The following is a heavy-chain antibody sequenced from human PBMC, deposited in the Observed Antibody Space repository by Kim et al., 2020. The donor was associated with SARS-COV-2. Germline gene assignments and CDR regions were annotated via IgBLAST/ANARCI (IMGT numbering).Heavy chain of an antibody. CDR2: IIPIFGTA. Sequence: SVKVSCKASGGTFSSYAISWVRQAPGQGLEWMGGIIPIFGTANYAQKFQGRVTITADESTSTAYMELSSLRSEDTAVYYCARHPYYYDSSGGFDPWGQGTLVTVSS. CDR3: ARHPYYYDSSGGFDP. CDR1: GGTFSSYA. V-gene: IGHV1-69*13. D-gene: IGHD3-22*01. J-gene: IGHJ5*02.